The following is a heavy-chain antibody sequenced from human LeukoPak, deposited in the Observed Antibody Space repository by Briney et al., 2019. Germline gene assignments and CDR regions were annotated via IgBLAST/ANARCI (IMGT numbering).Heavy chain of an antibody. D-gene: IGHD3-22*01. Sequence: GASVKVSCKASGYTSTGYYMHWVRQAPGQGLEWMGWINPNSGGTNYAQKFQGRVTMTRDTSISTAYMELSRLRSDDTAVYYCARGPSFYYYDSSGYLPDYWGQGTLVTVSS. CDR1: GYTSTGYY. CDR2: INPNSGGT. V-gene: IGHV1-2*02. J-gene: IGHJ4*02. CDR3: ARGPSFYYYDSSGYLPDY.